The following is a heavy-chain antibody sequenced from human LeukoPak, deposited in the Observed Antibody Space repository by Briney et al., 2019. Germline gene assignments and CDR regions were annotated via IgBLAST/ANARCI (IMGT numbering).Heavy chain of an antibody. J-gene: IGHJ4*02. CDR2: IYYSGST. D-gene: IGHD3-22*01. CDR3: ARHVWDSSGSYFTPTGKRRAYYFDY. Sequence: SETLSLTCTVSGGSISSSSYYWGWIRQPPGKGLEWSGSIYYSGSTYYNPSLKSRVTISVDTSKNQFSLKLSSVTAADTAVYYCARHVWDSSGSYFTPTGKRRAYYFDYWGQGTLVTVSS. CDR1: GGSISSSSYY. V-gene: IGHV4-39*01.